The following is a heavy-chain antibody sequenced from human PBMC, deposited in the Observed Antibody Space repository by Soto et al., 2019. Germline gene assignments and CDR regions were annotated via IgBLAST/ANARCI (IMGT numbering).Heavy chain of an antibody. CDR3: ARAVQLERHPLGYYYSGMDV. V-gene: IGHV1-69*06. CDR1: GWSYSSYA. Sequence: GASVKGARKGAGWSYSSYAISWGRQAGGQGLEWMGGIIPIFGTANYAQKFHGRATITADKSMSTAYMELSSLRSEDTAVYYCARAVQLERHPLGYYYSGMDVWGQGTTVTVSS. J-gene: IGHJ6*02. D-gene: IGHD1-1*01. CDR2: IIPIFGTA.